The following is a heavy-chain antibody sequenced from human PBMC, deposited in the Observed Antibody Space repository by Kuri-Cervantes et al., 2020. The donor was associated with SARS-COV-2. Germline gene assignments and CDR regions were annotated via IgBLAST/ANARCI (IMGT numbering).Heavy chain of an antibody. CDR3: ARDPGFSSTSHYYYYYGMDV. V-gene: IGHV4-38-2*02. D-gene: IGHD2-2*01. J-gene: IGHJ6*02. CDR2: IFHSGTT. CDR1: GFSISSGFY. Sequence: ESLKISCAVSGFSISSGFYWGWVRQPPGKGLQWIGSIFHSGTTYHNPSLKSRVTMSIDTSKNQFSLRLTSVTAADTAVYYCARDPGFSSTSHYYYYYGMDVWGQGTTVTVSS.